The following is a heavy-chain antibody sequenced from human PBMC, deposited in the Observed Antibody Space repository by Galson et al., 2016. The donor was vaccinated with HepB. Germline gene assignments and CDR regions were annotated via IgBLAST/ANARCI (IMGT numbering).Heavy chain of an antibody. CDR3: ARLYGDYEYYSYYYGVDV. CDR1: GDSISSSRYC. J-gene: IGHJ6*02. V-gene: IGHV4-39*01. D-gene: IGHD4-17*01. CDR2: IYYSGTT. Sequence: ETLSLTCTVSGDSISSSRYCWGWIRQPPGKGLEWIESIYYSGTTYYNPSLKSRVTISVDTSKNQFSLKLSSVTAADTAVYYCARLYGDYEYYSYYYGVDVWGQGTTVTVSS.